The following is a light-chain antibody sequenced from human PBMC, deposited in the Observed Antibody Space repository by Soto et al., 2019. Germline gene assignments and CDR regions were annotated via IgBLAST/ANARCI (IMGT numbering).Light chain of an antibody. CDR3: QQYGNSPQT. CDR2: DAS. V-gene: IGKV3D-20*01. J-gene: IGKJ1*01. Sequence: EIVLTQSPATLSLSPGERVTLSCGASQSVSSSYVAWYQHRPGLAPRLLIHDASSRATGIPDRFSGTKSGTDFTLTISRLEPEDFAVYYCQQYGNSPQTFGQGTKVDIK. CDR1: QSVSSSY.